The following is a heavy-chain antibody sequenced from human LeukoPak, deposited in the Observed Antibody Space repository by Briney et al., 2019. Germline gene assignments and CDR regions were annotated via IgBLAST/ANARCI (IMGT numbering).Heavy chain of an antibody. D-gene: IGHD5-12*01. CDR1: GFTFSSYA. CDR2: ISSSHGYI. CDR3: ARDGGGYSGYDWDY. J-gene: IGHJ4*02. Sequence: GGSLRLSCAASGFTFSSYAMSWVRQAPGKGLEWVSSISSSHGYIYYADSVKGRFTISRDNAKNSLYLQMNSLRAEDTAVYYCARDGGGYSGYDWDYWGQGTLVTVSS. V-gene: IGHV3-21*01.